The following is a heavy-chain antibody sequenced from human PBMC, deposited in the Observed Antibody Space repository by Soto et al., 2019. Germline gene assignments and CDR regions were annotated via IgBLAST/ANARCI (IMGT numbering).Heavy chain of an antibody. D-gene: IGHD3-3*01. J-gene: IGHJ6*02. CDR2: ISYDGSNE. CDR1: GFKFSSYG. Sequence: QLQLVESGGGVAQPGRSLRLSCAASGFKFSSYGMHWVRQAPGKGLEWVALISYDGSNEKYANSVKGRFTITRDGSSNTLFLQMDSLRPEDTAVYFCAKGTHLLEWQRRYFGMEVWGRGTTVTVSS. V-gene: IGHV3-30*18. CDR3: AKGTHLLEWQRRYFGMEV.